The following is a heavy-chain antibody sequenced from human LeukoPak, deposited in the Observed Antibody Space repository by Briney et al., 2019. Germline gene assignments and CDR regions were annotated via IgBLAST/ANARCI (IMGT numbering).Heavy chain of an antibody. CDR2: IYYSGST. Sequence: SETLSLTCTVSGGSISSYYWGWIRQPPGKGLEWIGYIYYSGSTNYNPSLKSRATISVDTSKNQFSLKLSSVTAADTAVYYCARQGDSGYYLDYFDYWGQGTLVTVSS. CDR3: ARQGDSGYYLDYFDY. D-gene: IGHD2/OR15-2a*01. J-gene: IGHJ4*02. CDR1: GGSISSYY. V-gene: IGHV4-59*01.